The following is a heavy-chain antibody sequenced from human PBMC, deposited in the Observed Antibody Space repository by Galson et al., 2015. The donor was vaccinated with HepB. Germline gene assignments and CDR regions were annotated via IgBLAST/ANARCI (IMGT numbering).Heavy chain of an antibody. J-gene: IGHJ4*02. CDR2: ISNDESQK. CDR3: AREERRGANYYLDY. CDR1: GFMFDTYA. V-gene: IGHV3-30*14. Sequence: SLRLSCAASGFMFDTYAMHWVRQAPGKGLEWVAIISNDESQKHYADSVKGRFTISRDNSKNTLFLQMNSLRAEDTAVYYCAREERRGANYYLDYWGQGTLFTVSS. D-gene: IGHD4/OR15-4a*01.